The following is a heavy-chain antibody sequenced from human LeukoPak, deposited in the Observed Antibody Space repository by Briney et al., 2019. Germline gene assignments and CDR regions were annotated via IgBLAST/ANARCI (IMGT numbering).Heavy chain of an antibody. CDR3: ARDQGSWYFDYMDV. CDR2: ISDSDSTII. CDR1: GLTFSSYS. Sequence: PGGSLRLSCAASGLTFSSYSMNWVRQAPGKGLEWVSYISDSDSTIINYAESVKGRFTISRDNAKNSLYLQMNSLRAEDTAVYYCARDQGSWYFDYMDVWGKGTTVTVSS. J-gene: IGHJ6*03. D-gene: IGHD6-13*01. V-gene: IGHV3-48*01.